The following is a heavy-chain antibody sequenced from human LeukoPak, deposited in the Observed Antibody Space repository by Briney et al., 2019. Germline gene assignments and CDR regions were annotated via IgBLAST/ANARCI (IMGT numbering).Heavy chain of an antibody. D-gene: IGHD3-10*01. CDR1: GFTFSSYG. V-gene: IGHV3-30*03. Sequence: GGSLRLSCAASGFTFSSYGMHWVRQAPGKGLEWVAVISYDGSNKYYADSVKGRFTISRDNSKNTLYLQMNSLRPEDTAVYYCATPRGIWGVSLDHWGQGTLVTVSS. CDR3: ATPRGIWGVSLDH. J-gene: IGHJ4*02. CDR2: ISYDGSNK.